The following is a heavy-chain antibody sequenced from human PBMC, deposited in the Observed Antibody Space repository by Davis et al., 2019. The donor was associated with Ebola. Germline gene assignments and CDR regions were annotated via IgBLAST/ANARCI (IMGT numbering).Heavy chain of an antibody. V-gene: IGHV1-46*01. CDR2: INPSGGST. CDR3: ARVWVVGATSAGDAFDI. CDR1: GYTFTSYY. J-gene: IGHJ3*02. Sequence: ASVKVSCKASGYTFTSYYMHWVRQAPGQGLEWMGIINPSGGSTSYAQKFQGRVTMTRDTSTVTVYTELSSLRSEDTAVYYCARVWVVGATSAGDAFDIWGQGTMVTVSS. D-gene: IGHD1-26*01.